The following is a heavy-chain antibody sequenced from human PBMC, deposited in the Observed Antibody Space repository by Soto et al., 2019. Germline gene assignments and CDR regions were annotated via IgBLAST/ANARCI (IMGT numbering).Heavy chain of an antibody. CDR1: GGSISSVSYY. J-gene: IGHJ5*02. CDR3: ARLHCNRPNFVQLDP. V-gene: IGHV4-39*01. Sequence: QLQLQESGPGLVKPSENLSLTCSVSGGSISSVSYYWGWIRQPPGKGLEWIGSIYYSGSAYYSPSLQSLFTMSVDMSNIRLSLKLRSVTAADAAVYSWARLHCNRPNFVQLDPWGQGTLVTVSS. CDR2: IYYSGSA. D-gene: IGHD2-15*01.